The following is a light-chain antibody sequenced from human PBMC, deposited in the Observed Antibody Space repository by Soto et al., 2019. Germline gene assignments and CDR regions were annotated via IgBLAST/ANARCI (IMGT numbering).Light chain of an antibody. CDR1: QNISSN. V-gene: IGKV3-15*01. CDR3: QQYNNWLWT. J-gene: IGKJ1*01. CDR2: GAS. Sequence: EIVMTQSPATLSVSPGERATLSCRASQNISSNLAWYQQKPGQAPRVLIDGASTRATGIPARFSGSGSGTEVTLTISSLQSEDFGVYYCQQYNNWLWTFGQGTKVEIK.